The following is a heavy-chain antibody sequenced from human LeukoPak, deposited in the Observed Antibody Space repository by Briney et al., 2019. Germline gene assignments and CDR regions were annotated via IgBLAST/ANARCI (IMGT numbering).Heavy chain of an antibody. CDR3: ARHPPYCSSTSCYSGYVVFDY. CDR2: ISAYNGNT. D-gene: IGHD2-2*01. V-gene: IGHV1-18*01. CDR1: GYTFTSYG. J-gene: IGHJ4*02. Sequence: GASVKVSCKASGYTFTSYGISWVRQAPGQGLEWMGWISAYNGNTNYAQKLKGRVTMTTDTSTSTAYMELRSLRSDDTAVYYCARHPPYCSSTSCYSGYVVFDYWGQGTLVTVSS.